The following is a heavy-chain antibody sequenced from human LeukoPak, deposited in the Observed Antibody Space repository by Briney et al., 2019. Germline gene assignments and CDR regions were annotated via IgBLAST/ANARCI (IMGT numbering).Heavy chain of an antibody. V-gene: IGHV4-39*01. J-gene: IGHJ1*01. D-gene: IGHD3-22*01. CDR1: GDSVSRSDSY. CDR2: IYYSGRT. CDR3: ARRRYYDGSGYLE. Sequence: SETLSLTCSVSGDSVSRSDSYWHWIRQPPGKGQEWIGTIYYSGRTYYSPSLKGRVTMSVGPSNNQFSLSLRSVSAADTAIYYCARRRYYDGSGYLEWGQGTLLSVSS.